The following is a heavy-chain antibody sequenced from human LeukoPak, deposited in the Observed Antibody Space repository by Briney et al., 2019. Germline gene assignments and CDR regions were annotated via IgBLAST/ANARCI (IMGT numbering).Heavy chain of an antibody. CDR2: IKQDGSEK. CDR3: ARNINNFWSGYLDYMDV. D-gene: IGHD3-3*01. CDR1: GFTFSSHW. J-gene: IGHJ6*03. Sequence: GGSLRLSCAASGFTFSSHWMNWVRQAPGKGLEWVAKIKQDGSEKYYADSVKGRFTISRDNAKNSLYLQLNSLRAEDTAVYYCARNINNFWSGYLDYMDVWGKGTTVTVSS. V-gene: IGHV3-7*01.